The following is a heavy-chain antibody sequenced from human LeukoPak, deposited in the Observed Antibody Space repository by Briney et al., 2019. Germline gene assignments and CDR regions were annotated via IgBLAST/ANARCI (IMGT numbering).Heavy chain of an antibody. CDR2: IKQDGSEK. CDR1: GLTFSSYW. V-gene: IGHV3-7*04. CDR3: ARDEHQYFHASSGRFDY. Sequence: GGSLRLSCAASGLTFSSYWMGWVRQAPGKGLEWVANIKQDGSEKYYVGSVRGRFTISRDNAKNSLYLQMNSLRAEDTAVYYCARDEHQYFHASSGRFDYWGQGILVTVSS. D-gene: IGHD6-19*01. J-gene: IGHJ4*02.